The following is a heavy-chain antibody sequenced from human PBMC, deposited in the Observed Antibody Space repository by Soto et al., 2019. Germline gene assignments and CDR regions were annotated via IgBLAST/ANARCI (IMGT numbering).Heavy chain of an antibody. J-gene: IGHJ5*02. CDR3: ARDWYPEWLLRLSTNWFDP. CDR1: GFTFSSYS. V-gene: IGHV3-48*01. CDR2: ISSSSSTI. Sequence: PGGSLRLSCAASGFTFSSYSMNWVRQAPGKGLEWVSYISSSSSTIYYADSVKGRFTISRDNAKNSLYLQMNSLRAEDTAMYYCARDWYPEWLLRLSTNWFDPWGQGTLVTVSS. D-gene: IGHD3-3*01.